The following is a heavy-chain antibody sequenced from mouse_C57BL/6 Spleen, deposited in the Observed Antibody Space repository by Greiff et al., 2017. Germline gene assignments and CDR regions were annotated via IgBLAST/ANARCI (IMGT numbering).Heavy chain of an antibody. CDR3: AINPNYYGSSYLYWYFDV. CDR2: IHPSDSDT. CDR1: GYTFTSYW. V-gene: IGHV1-74*01. D-gene: IGHD1-1*01. Sequence: QVQLQQPGAELVKPGASVKVSCKASGYTFTSYWMHWVKQRPGQGLEWIGRIHPSDSDTNYHQKFKGKATLTVDKSSSTAYMQLSSLTSEDSAVYYCAINPNYYGSSYLYWYFDVWGTGTTVTVSS. J-gene: IGHJ1*03.